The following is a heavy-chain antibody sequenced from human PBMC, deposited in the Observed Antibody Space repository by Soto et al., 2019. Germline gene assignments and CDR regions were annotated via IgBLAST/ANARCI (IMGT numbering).Heavy chain of an antibody. CDR1: GYTFTSYG. V-gene: IGHV1-18*01. D-gene: IGHD3-10*01. J-gene: IGHJ5*02. CDR2: ISAYNGNT. Sequence: QVPLVQSGAEVKKPGASVKVSCKASGYTFTSYGISWVRQAPGQGLEWMGWISAYNGNTNYAQKLQGRVTMTTDTSTSTAYMELRSLRSDDTVVYYCASSYYYGSGSYYPFDPWGQGTLVTVSS. CDR3: ASSYYYGSGSYYPFDP.